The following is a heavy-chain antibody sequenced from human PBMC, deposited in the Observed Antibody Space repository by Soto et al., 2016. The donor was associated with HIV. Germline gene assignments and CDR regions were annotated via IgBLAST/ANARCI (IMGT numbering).Heavy chain of an antibody. CDR3: ARGTFTTPGDLTS. V-gene: IGHV4-34*01. Sequence: QVQLHQWGTGLLKPSETLSLTCAVYGGSFKAYFWTWIRQSPDKGLEWIGEINHNGDSNYNPSLKSRVNVSVDKSKNQFSLKVKSLTAADTAVYYCARGTFTTPGDLTSWGNGTLVTVSS. CDR1: GGSFKAYF. CDR2: INHNGDS. J-gene: IGHJ4*01. D-gene: IGHD3-9*01.